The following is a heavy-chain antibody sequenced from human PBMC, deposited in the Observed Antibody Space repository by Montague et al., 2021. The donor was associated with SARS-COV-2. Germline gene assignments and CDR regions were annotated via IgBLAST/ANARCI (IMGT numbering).Heavy chain of an antibody. CDR1: GGSFGDYF. V-gene: IGHV4-34*01. CDR2: INQSGST. J-gene: IGHJ5*02. CDR3: ARRETRLPVRIAFPVWLGDLFADWFAP. Sequence: SETLSLTCAVYGGSFGDYFWSWIRQPPGKGLEWIGDINQSGSTKYIASLKSRVTMSVDTSKNQVSLRLTSVTAADTAVYYCARRETRLPVRIAFPVWLGDLFADWFAPGGRGPRV. D-gene: IGHD3-10*01.